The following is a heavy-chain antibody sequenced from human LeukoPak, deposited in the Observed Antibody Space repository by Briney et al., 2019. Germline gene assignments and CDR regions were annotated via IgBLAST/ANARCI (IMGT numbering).Heavy chain of an antibody. CDR2: IIPTFGTA. CDR1: GGTFSSYA. D-gene: IGHD3-22*01. J-gene: IGHJ4*02. CDR3: ASPTPYYDSSAYIL. Sequence: SVKVSCKASGGTFSSYAISWVRQAPGQGLEWMGRIIPTFGTANYAQKFQGRVTITTDGSTSTAYMELSSLRSEDTAVYYCASPTPYYDSSAYILWGQGTLVTVSS. V-gene: IGHV1-69*05.